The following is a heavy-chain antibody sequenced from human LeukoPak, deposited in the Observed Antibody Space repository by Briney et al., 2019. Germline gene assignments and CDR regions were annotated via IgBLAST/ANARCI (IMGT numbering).Heavy chain of an antibody. CDR3: ARDDCSGSSCLAS. D-gene: IGHD2-2*01. CDR2: IWYDGSKE. Sequence: PGGSLRLSCAASGFTFSRHGFHWVRQAPGKGLDWLTTIWYDGSKEDYAEAVKGRFTISREDSKNTLYLQMAGLRVEDTAVYYCARDDCSGSSCLASWGQGTLVTVSS. CDR1: GFTFSRHG. V-gene: IGHV3-33*01. J-gene: IGHJ5*02.